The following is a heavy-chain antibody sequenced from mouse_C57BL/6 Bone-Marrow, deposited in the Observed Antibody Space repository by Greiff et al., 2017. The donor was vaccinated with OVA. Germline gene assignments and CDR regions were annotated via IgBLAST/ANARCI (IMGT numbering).Heavy chain of an antibody. CDR2: ISSGGSYT. V-gene: IGHV5-6*01. J-gene: IGHJ2*01. Sequence: EVQGVESGGDLVKPGGSLKLSCAASGFTFSSYGMSWVRQTPDKRLEWVATISSGGSYTYYPDSVKGRFTISRDNAKNTLYLQMSSLKSEDTAMYYCARKGTTVGGYFDYWGQGTTLTVSS. CDR3: ARKGTTVGGYFDY. CDR1: GFTFSSYG. D-gene: IGHD1-1*01.